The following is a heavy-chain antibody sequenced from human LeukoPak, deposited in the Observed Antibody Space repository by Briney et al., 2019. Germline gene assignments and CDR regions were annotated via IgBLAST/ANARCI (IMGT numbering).Heavy chain of an antibody. Sequence: SSETLSLTCAVYGGSFSGYYWSWIRQPPGKGLEWIGEINHSGSTNYNPSLKSRVTISVDTSKNQFSLKLSSVTAADTAVYYCAIGPYGSSSLDYWGQGTLVTVSS. CDR2: INHSGST. J-gene: IGHJ4*02. CDR3: AIGPYGSSSLDY. CDR1: GGSFSGYY. V-gene: IGHV4-34*01. D-gene: IGHD6-6*01.